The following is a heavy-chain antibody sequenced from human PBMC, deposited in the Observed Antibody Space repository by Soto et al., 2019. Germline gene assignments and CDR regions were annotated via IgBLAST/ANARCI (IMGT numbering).Heavy chain of an antibody. CDR3: ARDWRGIVGDNDPNFDY. CDR2: ISGSGGST. J-gene: IGHJ4*02. V-gene: IGHV3-23*01. D-gene: IGHD1-26*01. Sequence: EVQLLESGGGLVQPGGSLRLSCAASGFTFSSYAMSWVRQAPGKGLEWVSAISGSGGSTYYADSVKGRFTISRDNSKNTLYLQMNSLRAEDTAVYYCARDWRGIVGDNDPNFDYWGQGTLVTVSS. CDR1: GFTFSSYA.